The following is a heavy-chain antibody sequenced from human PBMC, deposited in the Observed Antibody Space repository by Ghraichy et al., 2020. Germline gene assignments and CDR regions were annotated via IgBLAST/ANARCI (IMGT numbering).Heavy chain of an antibody. V-gene: IGHV4-59*01. Sequence: SETLSLTCTVSGGSISSYYWSWIRQPPGKGLEWIGYIYYSGSTNYNPSPKSRVTISVDTSKNQFSLKLSSVTAADTAVYYCARVYYDILTGYYFFDYWGQGTLVTVSS. J-gene: IGHJ4*02. D-gene: IGHD3-9*01. CDR3: ARVYYDILTGYYFFDY. CDR2: IYYSGST. CDR1: GGSISSYY.